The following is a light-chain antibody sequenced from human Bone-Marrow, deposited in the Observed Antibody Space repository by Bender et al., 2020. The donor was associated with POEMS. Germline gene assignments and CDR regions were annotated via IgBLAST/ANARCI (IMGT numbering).Light chain of an antibody. CDR2: SNY. CDR1: DSNFGGNN. Sequence: QSVLTQPPSASGTPGQSVIISCSGTDSNFGGNNVNWYQHLPGTAPRLVVYSNYQRPSGVPARFSGSKSGNTASLTISGLQAEDEADYYCISYTSSSTLYVFGTGTKVTVL. V-gene: IGLV1-44*01. CDR3: ISYTSSSTLYV. J-gene: IGLJ1*01.